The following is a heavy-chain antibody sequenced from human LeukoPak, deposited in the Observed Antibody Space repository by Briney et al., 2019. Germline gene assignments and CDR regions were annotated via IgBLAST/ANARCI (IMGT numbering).Heavy chain of an antibody. CDR2: MNPNSGNT. V-gene: IGHV1-8*01. Sequence: ASVKVSCKASGYTFTSYDINWVRQATGQGLERMGWMNPNSGNTGYAQKFQGRVTMTRNTSISTAYMELSSLRSEDTAVYYCARVLMVRGVIRKSYYYYGMDVWGQGTTVTVSS. D-gene: IGHD3-10*01. CDR3: ARVLMVRGVIRKSYYYYGMDV. CDR1: GYTFTSYD. J-gene: IGHJ6*02.